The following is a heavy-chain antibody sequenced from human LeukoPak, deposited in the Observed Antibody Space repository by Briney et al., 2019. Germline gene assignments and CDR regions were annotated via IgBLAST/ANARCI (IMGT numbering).Heavy chain of an antibody. Sequence: PGGSLRLSCAASGFTFSNAWMSWVRQAPGKGLEWVGRIKSKTDGGTTDCAAPVKGRFTISRDDSKNTLYLQMNSLKTEDTAVYYCTTDIAVAGLVVKDYWGQGTLVTVSS. D-gene: IGHD6-19*01. J-gene: IGHJ4*02. V-gene: IGHV3-15*01. CDR2: IKSKTDGGTT. CDR1: GFTFSNAW. CDR3: TTDIAVAGLVVKDY.